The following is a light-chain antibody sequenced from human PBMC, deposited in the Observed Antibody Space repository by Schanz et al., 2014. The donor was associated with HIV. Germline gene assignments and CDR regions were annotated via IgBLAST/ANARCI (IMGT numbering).Light chain of an antibody. Sequence: DIVLTQSPATLSVSPGERATLSCRASQSVSSNVAWYQQKPGQAPSLLIYGASTRATGIPVRFSGSGSGTEFTLTISSLQSEDFALYYCQQYDGWPFSFGGGTKVEIK. CDR2: GAS. CDR1: QSVSSN. CDR3: QQYDGWPFS. V-gene: IGKV3-15*01. J-gene: IGKJ4*01.